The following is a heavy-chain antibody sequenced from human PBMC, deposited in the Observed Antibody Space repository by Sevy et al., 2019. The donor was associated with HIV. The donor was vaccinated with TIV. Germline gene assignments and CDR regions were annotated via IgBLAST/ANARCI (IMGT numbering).Heavy chain of an antibody. Sequence: GGSLRLSCAASGFTVSRYSMNWVRQAPGKGLEWVSYISSSSSTIYYADSVKGRLTISRDNAKNSLYLQMNSLRDEDTAVYYCARILSIWFGELFGDFDYWGQGTLVTVSS. J-gene: IGHJ4*02. D-gene: IGHD3-10*01. CDR3: ARILSIWFGELFGDFDY. V-gene: IGHV3-48*02. CDR2: ISSSSSTI. CDR1: GFTVSRYS.